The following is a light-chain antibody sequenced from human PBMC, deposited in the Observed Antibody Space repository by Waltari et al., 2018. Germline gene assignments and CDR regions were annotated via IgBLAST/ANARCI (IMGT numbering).Light chain of an antibody. CDR3: QQYGSSPRT. J-gene: IGKJ2*01. Sequence: EIVLTQSPGTLSLPPGERATLSCRASQSVSSSYLAWYQQKPGQAPRLLIYGASSRATGIPDRFSGSGSGTDFTLTISRLEPEDFAVYYCQQYGSSPRTFGQGTKLEIK. CDR2: GAS. CDR1: QSVSSSY. V-gene: IGKV3-20*01.